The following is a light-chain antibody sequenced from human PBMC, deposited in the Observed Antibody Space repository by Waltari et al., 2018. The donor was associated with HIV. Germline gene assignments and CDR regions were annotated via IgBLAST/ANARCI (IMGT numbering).Light chain of an antibody. V-gene: IGKV2-28*01. CDR1: QSLLHRNGYNY. J-gene: IGKJ3*01. CDR3: MQSLETPV. Sequence: DIVMTQFPLSVPVTPGEPASISCRSSQSLLHRNGYNYLDWYLQRPGQSPQLLIYLASYRPSGVPDSSSGSGSGTNFTLKISIVEAEDVGVYYCMQSLETPVFGPGTKVDIK. CDR2: LAS.